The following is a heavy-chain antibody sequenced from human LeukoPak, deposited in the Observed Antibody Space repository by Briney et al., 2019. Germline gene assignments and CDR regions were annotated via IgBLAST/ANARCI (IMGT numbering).Heavy chain of an antibody. CDR3: ARVIAARRNWFDP. D-gene: IGHD6-6*01. J-gene: IGHJ5*02. V-gene: IGHV4-59*01. CDR2: IYYSGST. CDR1: GGSISSYY. Sequence: PSETLSLTCTVSGGSISSYYWSWIRQPPGKGLERIGYIYYSGSTNYNPSLKSRVTISVDTSKNQFSLKLSSVTAADTAVYYCARVIAARRNWFDPWGQGTLVTVSS.